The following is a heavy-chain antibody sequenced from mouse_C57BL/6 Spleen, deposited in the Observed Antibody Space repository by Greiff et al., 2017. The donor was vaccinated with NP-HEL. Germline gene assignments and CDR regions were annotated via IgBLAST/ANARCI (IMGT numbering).Heavy chain of an antibody. Sequence: EVQLQQSGGGLVQPGGSMKLSCVASGFTFSNYWMNWVRQSPEKGLEWVAQIRLKSDNYATHYAESVKGRFTISRDDSKSSVYLQMNNLRAEDTGIYYCTVLYSNYPYYFDYWGQGTTLTVSS. CDR3: TVLYSNYPYYFDY. CDR2: IRLKSDNYAT. V-gene: IGHV6-3*01. J-gene: IGHJ2*01. CDR1: GFTFSNYW. D-gene: IGHD2-5*01.